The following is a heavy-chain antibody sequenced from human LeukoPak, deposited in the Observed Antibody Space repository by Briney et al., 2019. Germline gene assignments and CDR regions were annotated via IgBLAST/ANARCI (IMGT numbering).Heavy chain of an antibody. CDR2: MHYSGST. V-gene: IGHV4-39*01. J-gene: IGHJ4*02. D-gene: IGHD5-12*01. CDR1: GDSIRSSSYY. CDR3: ARHALYGGLGH. Sequence: SETLSLTCTVSGDSIRSSSYYWGWIRQPPGKGLEWIGSMHYSGSTYYNPSLKSRATISVDTSKNQFSLKLSSVTAADTAVYYCARHALYGGLGHWGQGTLATVSS.